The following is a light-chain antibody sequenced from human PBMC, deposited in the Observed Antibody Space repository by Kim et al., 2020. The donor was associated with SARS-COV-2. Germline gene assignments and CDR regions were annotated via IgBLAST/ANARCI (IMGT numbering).Light chain of an antibody. V-gene: IGKV3-11*01. J-gene: IGKJ4*01. CDR3: QQRGSWPPALT. CDR1: HDVDIS. Sequence: GESATLSRTASHDVDISLAWYQQTPGQAPRLLIYDAAMRAAGIPDRFSGSGYGTDFTLTIGSLAPEDFAIYYCQQRGSWPPALTFGGGTKVDIK. CDR2: DAA.